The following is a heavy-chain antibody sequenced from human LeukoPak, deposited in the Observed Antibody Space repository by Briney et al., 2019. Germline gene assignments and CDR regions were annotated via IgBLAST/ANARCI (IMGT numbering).Heavy chain of an antibody. D-gene: IGHD3-10*01. CDR1: GGPFSGYY. V-gene: IGHV4-34*01. CDR3: ARRLLWFGELSNDLDY. J-gene: IGHJ4*02. CDR2: INHSGST. Sequence: SETLSLTCAVYGGPFSGYYWSWIRQPPGKGLEWIGEINHSGSTNYNPSLKSRVTISVDTSKNQFSLKLSSVTAADTAVYYCARRLLWFGELSNDLDYWGQGTLVTVSS.